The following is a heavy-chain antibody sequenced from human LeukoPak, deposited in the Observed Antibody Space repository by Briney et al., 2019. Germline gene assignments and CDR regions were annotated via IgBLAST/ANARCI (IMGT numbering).Heavy chain of an antibody. CDR2: INHSGST. D-gene: IGHD5-12*01. V-gene: IGHV4-34*01. Sequence: SETLSLTCAVYGGSFSGYYWSWIRRPPGKGLEWIGEINHSGSTNYNPSLKSRVTISVDTSKNQFSLKLSSVTAADTAVYYCARGMVATALGYWGQGTLVTVSS. J-gene: IGHJ4*02. CDR3: ARGMVATALGY. CDR1: GGSFSGYY.